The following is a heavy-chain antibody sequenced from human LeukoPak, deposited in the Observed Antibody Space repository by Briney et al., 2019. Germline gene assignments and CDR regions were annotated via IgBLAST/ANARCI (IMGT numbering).Heavy chain of an antibody. CDR3: ARALVEVGAEYYFDY. Sequence: SETLSLTCTVSGGSISSYYWSWIRQPPGKGLEWIGYIYYSGSTNYNPSLKSRVTISVDTSKNQFSLKLSSVTAADTAVYYCARALVEVGAEYYFDYWGQGTLVTVSS. CDR1: GGSISSYY. J-gene: IGHJ4*02. CDR2: IYYSGST. V-gene: IGHV4-59*01. D-gene: IGHD1-26*01.